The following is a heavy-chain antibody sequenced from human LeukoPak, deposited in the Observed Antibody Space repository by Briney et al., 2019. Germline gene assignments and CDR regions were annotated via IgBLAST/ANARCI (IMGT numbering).Heavy chain of an antibody. CDR3: ARAPYYYGMDV. CDR2: IYHSGST. V-gene: IGHV4-30-2*01. Sequence: PSETLSLTCAVSGGSISSGGYSWSWIRQPPGKGLEWIGYIYHSGSTYYNPSLKSRVTISVDRSKNQFSLKLSSVTAADTAAYCCARAPYYYGMDVWGKGTTVTVSS. J-gene: IGHJ6*04. CDR1: GGSISSGGYS.